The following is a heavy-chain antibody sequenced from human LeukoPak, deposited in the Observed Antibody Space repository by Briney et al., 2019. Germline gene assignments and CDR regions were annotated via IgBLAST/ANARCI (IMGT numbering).Heavy chain of an antibody. V-gene: IGHV1-24*01. CDR3: VGEQQLGAWFDP. Sequence: ASVKVSCKVSGYTLTELSMHWVRQAPRKGLEWMGGFDPEDGETIYAQKFQGRVTMTEDTSTDTAYMELSSLRSEDTAVYYCVGEQQLGAWFDPWGQGTLVTVSS. CDR1: GYTLTELS. D-gene: IGHD6-13*01. CDR2: FDPEDGET. J-gene: IGHJ5*02.